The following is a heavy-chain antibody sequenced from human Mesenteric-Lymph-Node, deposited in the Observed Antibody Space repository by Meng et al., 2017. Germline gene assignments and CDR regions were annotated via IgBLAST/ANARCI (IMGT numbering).Heavy chain of an antibody. D-gene: IGHD6-6*01. CDR3: ARIPGDSSSVGGYFDL. CDR2: TFSNDEK. V-gene: IGHV2-26*01. Sequence: SGPTLVKPPETLTLTCTVSGFSLSNARMGVSWSRQPPGKAPEWLAHTFSNDEKSYSTALKSRLTISKDTSKCQVVLTMTNMNPVDTATYYCARIPGDSSSVGGYFDLWGRGTLVTVSS. J-gene: IGHJ2*01. CDR1: GFSLSNARMG.